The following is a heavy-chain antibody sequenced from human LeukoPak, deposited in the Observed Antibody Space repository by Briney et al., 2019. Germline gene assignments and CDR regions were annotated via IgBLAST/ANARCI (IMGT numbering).Heavy chain of an antibody. Sequence: GGSLRLSCAASGFTFSGYGMSWVRQAPGKGLKWVSAISGSGGSTYYADSVKGRITISRDNSKNTLYLQMNSLRAEDTAVYYCARAILRYFFDWGQGTLVTVSS. D-gene: IGHD3-9*01. CDR1: GFTFSGYG. CDR3: ARAILRYFFD. CDR2: ISGSGGST. J-gene: IGHJ4*02. V-gene: IGHV3-23*01.